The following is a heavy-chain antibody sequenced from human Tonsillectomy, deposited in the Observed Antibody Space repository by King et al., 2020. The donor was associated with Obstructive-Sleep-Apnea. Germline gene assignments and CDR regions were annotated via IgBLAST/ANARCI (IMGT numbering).Heavy chain of an antibody. CDR2: IYYSGST. V-gene: IGHV4-59*01. Sequence: VQLQESGPGLVKPSETLSLTCTVSGGSISSYYWSWIRQPPGKGLEWIGYIYYSGSTNYNPSLKSRVTISVDTSKNQFSLKLSSVTAADTAVYYCARGLEMATIYNWFDPWGQGTLVTVSS. D-gene: IGHD5-24*01. J-gene: IGHJ5*02. CDR3: ARGLEMATIYNWFDP. CDR1: GGSISSYY.